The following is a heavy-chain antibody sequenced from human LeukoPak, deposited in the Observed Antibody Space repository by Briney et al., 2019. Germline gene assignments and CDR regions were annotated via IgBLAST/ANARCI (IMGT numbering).Heavy chain of an antibody. J-gene: IGHJ4*02. Sequence: PGGSLRLSCAASVFTFSSYAMSWVRQAPGRGLEWVSAISGSGGSTYYADSVKGRFTISRDNSKNTLYPQMNSLRAEDTAVYYCAKRPGRLYYFDYWGQGTLVTVSS. D-gene: IGHD2-15*01. CDR3: AKRPGRLYYFDY. CDR1: VFTFSSYA. V-gene: IGHV3-23*01. CDR2: ISGSGGST.